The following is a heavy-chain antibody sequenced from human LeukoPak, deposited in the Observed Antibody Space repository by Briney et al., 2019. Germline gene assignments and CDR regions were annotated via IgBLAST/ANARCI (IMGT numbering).Heavy chain of an antibody. CDR2: IYYSGST. V-gene: IGHV4-39*07. CDR1: GGSISSSSYY. J-gene: IGHJ3*02. CDR3: ARASSGYEAAFDI. D-gene: IGHD5-12*01. Sequence: SETLSLTCTVSGGSISSSSYYWGWIRQPPGKGLEWIGSIYYSGSTYYNPSLKSRVTISVDTSKNQFSLKLSSVTAADTAVYYCARASSGYEAAFDIWGQGTMVTVSS.